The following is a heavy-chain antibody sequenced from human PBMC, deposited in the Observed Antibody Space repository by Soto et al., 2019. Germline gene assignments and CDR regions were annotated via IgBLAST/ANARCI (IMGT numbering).Heavy chain of an antibody. D-gene: IGHD1-26*01. CDR3: AKSGSHSYFDY. Sequence: GGSLRLSCAASEFTFSSYAMTWVRLAPGKGLEWVSSISTTAGNTYYADSVKSRFTISRDNSKNTLYLQMNSLRADYTAVYYCAKSGSHSYFDYWGQGTLVTVSS. J-gene: IGHJ4*02. V-gene: IGHV3-23*01. CDR1: EFTFSSYA. CDR2: ISTTAGNT.